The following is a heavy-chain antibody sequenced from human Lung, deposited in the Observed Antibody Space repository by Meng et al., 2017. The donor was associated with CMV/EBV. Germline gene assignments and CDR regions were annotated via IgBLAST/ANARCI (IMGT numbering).Heavy chain of an antibody. D-gene: IGHD1-1*01. CDR2: IYYSGST. Sequence: LXCTVSGGSISSSSYYWVWIRQPPGKGLEWIGSIYYSGSTYYNPSLKSRVTISVDTSKNQFSLKLSSVTAADTAVYYCASPREGVRAFAIWGQGTMVTVSS. V-gene: IGHV4-39*01. J-gene: IGHJ3*02. CDR1: GGSISSSSYY. CDR3: ASPREGVRAFAI.